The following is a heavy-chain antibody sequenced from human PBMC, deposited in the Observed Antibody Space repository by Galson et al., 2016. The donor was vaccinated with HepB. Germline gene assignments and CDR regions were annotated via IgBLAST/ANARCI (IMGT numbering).Heavy chain of an antibody. D-gene: IGHD1-7*01. CDR1: GFTFSSYS. CDR2: ISRTSTYM. Sequence: SLRLSCAASGFTFSSYSMNWVRQAPGRGLEWVSSISRTSTYMYYADSVKGRFTISRDNSKNTLFLQMNSLRVEDTAVYYCAKAPNPGTTLYPLDYWGQGSLVTVSS. CDR3: AKAPNPGTTLYPLDY. V-gene: IGHV3-21*01. J-gene: IGHJ4*02.